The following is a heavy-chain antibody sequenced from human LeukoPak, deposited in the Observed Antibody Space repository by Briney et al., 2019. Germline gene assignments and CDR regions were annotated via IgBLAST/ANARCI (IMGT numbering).Heavy chain of an antibody. CDR3: AKGHCSSTSCHNYYYYGMDV. V-gene: IGHV3-23*01. J-gene: IGHJ6*02. D-gene: IGHD2-2*02. CDR2: ISGSGGST. CDR1: GFTFSSYA. Sequence: GGSLRLSCAASGFTFSSYAMSWVRQAPGKGLEWVSAISGSGGSTYYADSVKGRFTISRDNSKNTLYLQMNSLRAEDTAVYYCAKGHCSSTSCHNYYYYGMDVWGQGTTVTVSS.